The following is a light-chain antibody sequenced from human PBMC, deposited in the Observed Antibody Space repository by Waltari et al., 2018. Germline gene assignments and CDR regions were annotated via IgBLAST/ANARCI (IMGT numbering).Light chain of an antibody. V-gene: IGLV2-11*01. CDR3: CSYTGTYTHWV. CDR2: DVS. CDR1: SNDVGAYNY. Sequence: QSALTQPRSVSGSPGQSVTISCTGTSNDVGAYNYVSWHQQHPGKAPKLMIYDVSKRPSGVPDRFSASKSGNTASLTISGHQAEDEADYYCCSYTGTYTHWVFGGGTKLTVL. J-gene: IGLJ3*02.